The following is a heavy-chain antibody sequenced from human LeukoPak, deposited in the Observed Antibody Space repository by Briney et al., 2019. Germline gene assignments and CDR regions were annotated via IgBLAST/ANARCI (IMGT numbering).Heavy chain of an antibody. J-gene: IGHJ5*01. CDR3: TRDPRHFDS. Sequence: EGSLRLSCAASGFTFSDSYMTWVRQAPGKGVEWVAYISGSGHDINYSDSVKGRFTISRDNAKNSLDLQMSSLRVEATAVYYCTRDPRHFDSCGQGPLVTVSS. D-gene: IGHD6-6*01. CDR2: ISGSGHDI. V-gene: IGHV3-11*04. CDR1: GFTFSDSY.